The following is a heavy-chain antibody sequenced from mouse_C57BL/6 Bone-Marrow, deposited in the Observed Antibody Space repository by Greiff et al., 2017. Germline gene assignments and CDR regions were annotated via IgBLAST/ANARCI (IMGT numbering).Heavy chain of an antibody. V-gene: IGHV1-63*01. D-gene: IGHD4-1*01. J-gene: IGHJ2*01. CDR2: IYPGGGYT. CDR3: AREGTGTFFDY. CDR1: GYTFTNYW. Sequence: VKLQQSGAELVRPGTSVKMSCKASGYTFTNYWIGWAKQRPGHGLEWIGDIYPGGGYTNYNEKFKGKATLTADKSSSTAYMQFSSLTSEDSAIYYCAREGTGTFFDYWGQGTTLTVSS.